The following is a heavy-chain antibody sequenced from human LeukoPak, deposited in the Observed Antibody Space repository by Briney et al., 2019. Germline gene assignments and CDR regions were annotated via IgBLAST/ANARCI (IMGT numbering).Heavy chain of an antibody. V-gene: IGHV4-59*01. J-gene: IGHJ4*02. CDR1: GGSISTYY. Sequence: SETLSLTCTVSGGSISTYYCSWIRQPPGKGLEWLGYIYYSGSTNYNPSLKSRVTISVDTSKNQFSLKLSSVTAADTAVYYCAGWWAPHFDYWGQGTLVTVSS. D-gene: IGHD2-8*02. CDR3: AGWWAPHFDY. CDR2: IYYSGST.